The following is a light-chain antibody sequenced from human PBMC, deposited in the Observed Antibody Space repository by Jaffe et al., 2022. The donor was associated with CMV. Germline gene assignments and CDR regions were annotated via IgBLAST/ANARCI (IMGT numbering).Light chain of an antibody. CDR1: SNDVGGYNY. Sequence: QSALTQPPSASGSPGQSVTISCTGTSNDVGGYNYVSWYQQHPGKAPKLMIYEVSKRPSGVPDRFSGSKSGNTASLTVSGLQAEDEAYYHCSSYAGSNNLVFGGGTKLTVL. CDR2: EVS. CDR3: SSYAGSNNLV. J-gene: IGLJ2*01. V-gene: IGLV2-8*01.